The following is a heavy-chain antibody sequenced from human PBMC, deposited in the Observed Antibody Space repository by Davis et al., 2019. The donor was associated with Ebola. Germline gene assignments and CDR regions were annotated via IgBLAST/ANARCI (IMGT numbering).Heavy chain of an antibody. Sequence: MPSETLSLTCTVSGGSISSGDYYWSWIRQLPGKGLEWIGYIYYSGIPYSNPSLGSRVTISVDTSKNQFSLNLSSVTAADTAVYYCARLRTEMASFYFEYWGQGTLVTVSS. CDR1: GGSISSGDYY. CDR2: IYYSGIP. J-gene: IGHJ4*02. CDR3: ARLRTEMASFYFEY. V-gene: IGHV4-31*03. D-gene: IGHD5-24*01.